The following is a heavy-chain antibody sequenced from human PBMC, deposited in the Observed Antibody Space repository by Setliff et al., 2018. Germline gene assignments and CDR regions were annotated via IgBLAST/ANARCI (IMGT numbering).Heavy chain of an antibody. D-gene: IGHD2-15*01. Sequence: PSETLSLTCTVSGGSISSSSYYWGWIRQPPGKGLEWIGSVYYSGSTYYNPSLKSRVTISVDTSKNKFSLKLSSVTAADTAVYYCARDGGGYCSGGSCYSGLWVNWGQGTLVTVSS. V-gene: IGHV4-39*07. CDR3: ARDGGGYCSGGSCYSGLWVN. CDR1: GGSISSSSYY. J-gene: IGHJ4*02. CDR2: VYYSGST.